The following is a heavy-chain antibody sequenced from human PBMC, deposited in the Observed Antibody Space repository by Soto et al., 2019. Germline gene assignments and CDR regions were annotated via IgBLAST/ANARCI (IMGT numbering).Heavy chain of an antibody. J-gene: IGHJ5*02. V-gene: IGHV1-3*01. Sequence: GASVKVSCKASGYTFTSYAMHWVRQAPGQRLEWMGWINAGNGNTKYSQKFQGRVTITRDTSASTAYMELSSLRSEDTAVYYCARPFDISYYTNWFDPRGQGTLVTVSS. CDR2: INAGNGNT. CDR1: GYTFTSYA. CDR3: ARPFDISYYTNWFDP. D-gene: IGHD3-9*01.